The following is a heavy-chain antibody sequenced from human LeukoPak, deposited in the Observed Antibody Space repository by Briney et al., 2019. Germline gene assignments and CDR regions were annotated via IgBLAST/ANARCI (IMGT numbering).Heavy chain of an antibody. CDR3: ARGPLEGYSYGFYFDY. V-gene: IGHV1-3*01. CDR2: INAGNGNT. Sequence: ASVKVSCKASGYTFTSYAMRWVRHAPGQRLEWMGWINAGNGNTKYSQKFQGRVTITRDTTASTAYMELSSLRSEDTAVYYCARGPLEGYSYGFYFDYWGQGTLVTVSS. D-gene: IGHD5-18*01. J-gene: IGHJ4*02. CDR1: GYTFTSYA.